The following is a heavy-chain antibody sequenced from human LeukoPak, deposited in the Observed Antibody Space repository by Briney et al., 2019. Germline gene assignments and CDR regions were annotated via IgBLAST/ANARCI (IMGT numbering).Heavy chain of an antibody. D-gene: IGHD3-10*01. J-gene: IGHJ4*02. CDR1: GFTVSSNY. Sequence: GGSLRLSYAASGFTVSSNYMSWVRQAPGKGLEWVSVIYSGGSTYYADSVKGRFTISRDNSKNTLYLQMNSLRAEDTAVYYCARAATYGRGRDYWGQGTLVTVSS. CDR2: IYSGGST. CDR3: ARAATYGRGRDY. V-gene: IGHV3-66*02.